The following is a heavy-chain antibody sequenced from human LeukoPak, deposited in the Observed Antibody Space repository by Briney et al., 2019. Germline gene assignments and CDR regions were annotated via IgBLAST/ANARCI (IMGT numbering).Heavy chain of an antibody. V-gene: IGHV1-69*13. Sequence: SVKVSCKASGGTFSSYAISWVRQAPGQGLEWMGGIIPIFGTANYAQKFQGRVTITADESTSTAYMELSSLRSEDTAVYYCARGSRSTDYFDYWSQGTLVTVSS. CDR2: IIPIFGTA. CDR3: ARGSRSTDYFDY. CDR1: GGTFSSYA. D-gene: IGHD6-6*01. J-gene: IGHJ4*02.